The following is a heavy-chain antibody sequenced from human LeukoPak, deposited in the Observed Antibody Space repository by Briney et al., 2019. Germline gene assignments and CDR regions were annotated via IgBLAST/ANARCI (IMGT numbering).Heavy chain of an antibody. CDR2: IYYSGST. CDR1: GGSISSYY. J-gene: IGHJ4*02. CDR3: ARGGSRWLFDY. D-gene: IGHD4-23*01. Sequence: SETLSLTCTVSGGSISSYYWSWIRQPPGKGLEWIGYIYYSGSTNYNPSLKSRVTISVDTSKNQFSLKLSSVTAADTAVYYCARGGSRWLFDYWGQGTLVTVSS. V-gene: IGHV4-59*12.